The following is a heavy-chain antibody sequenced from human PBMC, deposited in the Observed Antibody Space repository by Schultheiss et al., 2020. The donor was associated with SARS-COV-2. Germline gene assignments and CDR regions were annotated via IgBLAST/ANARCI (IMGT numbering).Heavy chain of an antibody. D-gene: IGHD1-7*01. J-gene: IGHJ6*02. Sequence: GESLKISCAASGFTFSDYYMSWIRQAPGKGLEWVSYISSSGSTIYYADSVKGRFTISRDNAKNSLYLQMNSLRAEDTAVYYCARDHAELELRLAYYYYYGMDVWGQGTTVTVSS. V-gene: IGHV3-11*01. CDR2: ISSSGSTI. CDR3: ARDHAELELRLAYYYYYGMDV. CDR1: GFTFSDYY.